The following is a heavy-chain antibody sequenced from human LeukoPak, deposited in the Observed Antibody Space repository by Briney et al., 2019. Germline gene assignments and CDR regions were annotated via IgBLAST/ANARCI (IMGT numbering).Heavy chain of an antibody. CDR1: GYTSTSYD. D-gene: IGHD3-3*01. CDR3: ARANALYYDFWSGRQMDV. J-gene: IGHJ6*02. Sequence: ASVKVSCKASGYTSTSYDINWVRQATGQGLEWMGWMNPNSGNTGYAQKFQGRVTMTRNTSISTAYMELSSLRSEDTAVYYCARANALYYDFWSGRQMDVWGQGTTVTVSS. CDR2: MNPNSGNT. V-gene: IGHV1-8*01.